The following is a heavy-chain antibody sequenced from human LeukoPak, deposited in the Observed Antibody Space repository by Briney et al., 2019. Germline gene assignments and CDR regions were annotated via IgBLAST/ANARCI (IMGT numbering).Heavy chain of an antibody. CDR1: GFIFKTYY. D-gene: IGHD2-15*01. CDR2: IRHDGNEQ. CDR3: VSCLRNTIAGYYFFDY. Sequence: GGSLRLSCAASGFIFKTYYMGLVRQAPGKGLEWVANIRHDGNEQYYVDSVEGRFTISRDNAKSSLYLQMNSLTAEDTAVYYCVSCLRNTIAGYYFFDYWGQGTLVTVSS. J-gene: IGHJ4*02. V-gene: IGHV3-7*01.